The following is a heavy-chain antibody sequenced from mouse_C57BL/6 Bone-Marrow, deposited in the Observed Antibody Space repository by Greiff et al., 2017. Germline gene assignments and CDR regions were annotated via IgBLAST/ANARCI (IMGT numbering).Heavy chain of an antibody. J-gene: IGHJ2*01. CDR1: GYTFTSYW. CDR3: ARCYGNYFYYCDY. V-gene: IGHV1-52*01. CDR2: IDPSDSET. D-gene: IGHD2-1*01. Sequence: VQLQQPGAELVRPGSSVKLSCKASGYTFTSYWMHWVKQRPIQGLEWIGNIDPSDSETHYNQKFKDKATLTVDKSSSTAYMQLSSLTSEDSAVYYGARCYGNYFYYCDYWGQGTTLTVSS.